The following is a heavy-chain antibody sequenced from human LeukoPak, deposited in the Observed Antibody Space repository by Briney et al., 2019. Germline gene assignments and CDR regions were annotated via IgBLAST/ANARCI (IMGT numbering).Heavy chain of an antibody. CDR1: GFTFSSYS. J-gene: IGHJ4*02. Sequence: GGSLRLSCAASGFTFSSYSMNWVRQAPGKGLEWVPHISSSSSTIYYADSVKGRFTISRDNAKNSLYLQMNSLRDEDTAVYYCARGEPMVRGVIDYWSQGTLVTVSS. D-gene: IGHD3-10*01. CDR2: ISSSSSTI. V-gene: IGHV3-48*02. CDR3: ARGEPMVRGVIDY.